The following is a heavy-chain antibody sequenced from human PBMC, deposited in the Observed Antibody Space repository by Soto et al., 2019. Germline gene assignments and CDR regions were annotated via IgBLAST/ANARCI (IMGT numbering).Heavy chain of an antibody. CDR3: ARAFRGGDY. CDR2: IYYSGST. Sequence: QVQLQESGPGLVKPSETLSLTCTVSGGSISGYYWTWIRQPPGKGLEWIGYIYYSGSTNYNPSLKSRVTISIDTSKNQFSLNLTSVTAADTAVYYCARAFRGGDYWGQGTLLTVSS. J-gene: IGHJ4*02. D-gene: IGHD3-10*01. CDR1: GGSISGYY. V-gene: IGHV4-59*01.